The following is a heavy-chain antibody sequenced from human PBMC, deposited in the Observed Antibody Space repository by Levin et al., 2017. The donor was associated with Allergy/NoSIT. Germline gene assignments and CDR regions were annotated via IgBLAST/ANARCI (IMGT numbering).Heavy chain of an antibody. CDR1: GYTFTTNW. Sequence: PGGSLRLSCQGSGYTFTTNWIGWVRQMPGKGLEWMGIIYPGDSDTRYSPSFQGQVTISADTSISTTYLRWSSLKASDTAIYYCARHARGSSSWSYFDYWGQGTLVTVSS. CDR3: ARHARGSSSWSYFDY. CDR2: IYPGDSDT. V-gene: IGHV5-51*01. J-gene: IGHJ4*02. D-gene: IGHD6-13*01.